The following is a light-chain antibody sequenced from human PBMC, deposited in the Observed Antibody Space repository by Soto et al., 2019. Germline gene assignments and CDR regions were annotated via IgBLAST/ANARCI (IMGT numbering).Light chain of an antibody. Sequence: DIVMTQSPDSLAVSLGERATINCKSSQSVLYSSNNKNYLAWYQQKPGQPPKLLIYWASTRESGVPDRFSGSGSGTDFTLTIISLQAEDVAVYDCQQYYSTPWTFGQETKVDIK. CDR3: QQYYSTPWT. CDR2: WAS. CDR1: QSVLYSSNNKNY. V-gene: IGKV4-1*01. J-gene: IGKJ1*01.